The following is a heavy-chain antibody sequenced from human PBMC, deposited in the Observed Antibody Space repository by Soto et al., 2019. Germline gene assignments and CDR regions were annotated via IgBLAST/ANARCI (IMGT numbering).Heavy chain of an antibody. CDR1: GYTFTGYY. CDR3: ARDLGYCSRTSCYPTYGMDV. V-gene: IGHV1-2*04. Sequence: ASVKVSCKASGYTFTGYYMHWVRQAPGQGLEWMGWINPNRGGKNYAQKFQGWVTMTRDTSISTAYMELSRLRSDDTAVYYWARDLGYCSRTSCYPTYGMDVWGQGTTVTVSS. J-gene: IGHJ6*02. D-gene: IGHD2-2*01. CDR2: INPNRGGK.